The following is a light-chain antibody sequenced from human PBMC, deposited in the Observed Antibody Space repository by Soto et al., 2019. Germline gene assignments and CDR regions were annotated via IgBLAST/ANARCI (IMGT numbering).Light chain of an antibody. CDR3: QHYGSSPYT. CDR2: DAS. J-gene: IGKJ2*01. Sequence: IVLTQSPATLSLSPGERATLSCGASQSVSSSYLAWYQQKPGLAPRLLIYDASSRATGIPDRFSGSGSGTDFTLTISRLEPEDVAVYYCQHYGSSPYTFGQGTNLEIK. CDR1: QSVSSSY. V-gene: IGKV3D-20*01.